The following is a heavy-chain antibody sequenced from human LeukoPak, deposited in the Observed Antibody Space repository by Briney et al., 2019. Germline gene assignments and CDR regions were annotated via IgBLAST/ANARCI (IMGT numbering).Heavy chain of an antibody. CDR3: ARDNDYVWGSYRRNQNFDY. J-gene: IGHJ4*02. V-gene: IGHV4-59*12. D-gene: IGHD3-16*02. CDR1: GGSISSYY. Sequence: SETLSLTCTVSGGSISSYYWSWIRQPPGKGLEWIGYIYYSGSTNYNPSLKSRVTISVDTSKNQLSLKLSSVTAADTAVYYCARDNDYVWGSYRRNQNFDYWGQGTLVTVSS. CDR2: IYYSGST.